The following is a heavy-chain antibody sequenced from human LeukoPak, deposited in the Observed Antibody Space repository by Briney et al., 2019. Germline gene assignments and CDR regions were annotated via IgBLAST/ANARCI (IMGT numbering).Heavy chain of an antibody. CDR2: INPNSGGT. J-gene: IGHJ3*01. CDR3: ARGGRWELPRPYAFDV. Sequence: GASVKVSCKASGGTFSSYAISWVRQAPGQGLEWMGWINPNSGGTNYAQKFQGRVTMTRDTSITTAYMELRTLRSDDTAVYYCARGGRWELPRPYAFDVWGQGTVVTVSS. D-gene: IGHD1-26*01. CDR1: GGTFSSYA. V-gene: IGHV1-2*02.